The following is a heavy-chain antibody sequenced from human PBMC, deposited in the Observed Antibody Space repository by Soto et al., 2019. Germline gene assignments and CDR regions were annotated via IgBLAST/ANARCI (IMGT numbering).Heavy chain of an antibody. CDR3: ARGIAAAGTGWFDS. CDR2: IYYSGST. Sequence: PSETLSLTCTVSGGSISSSSYYWGWIRQPPGKGLEWIGSIYYSGSTYYNPSLKSRVTISVDTSKNQFSLKLSSVTAADTAVYYCARGIAAAGTGWFDSWGQGTLVTVSS. CDR1: GGSISSSSYY. D-gene: IGHD6-13*01. V-gene: IGHV4-39*01. J-gene: IGHJ5*01.